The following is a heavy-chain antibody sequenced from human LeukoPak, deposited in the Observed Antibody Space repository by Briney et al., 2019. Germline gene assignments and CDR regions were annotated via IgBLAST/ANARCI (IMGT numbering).Heavy chain of an antibody. CDR1: GFTFGDYA. V-gene: IGHV3-49*03. CDR2: IRSKAYGGTT. CDR3: ARGGSGWPLDY. Sequence: GGSLRLSCTASGFTFGDYAMSWFRQAPGKGLEWVGFIRSKAYGGTTEYAASVKGRFTISRDDSKNSLYLQMNSLKTEDTAVYYCARGGSGWPLDYWGQGTLVTVSS. D-gene: IGHD6-19*01. J-gene: IGHJ4*02.